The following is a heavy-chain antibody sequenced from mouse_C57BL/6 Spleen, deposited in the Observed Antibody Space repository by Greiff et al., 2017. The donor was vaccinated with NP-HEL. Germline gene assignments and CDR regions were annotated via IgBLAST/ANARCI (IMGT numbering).Heavy chain of an antibody. CDR1: GYTFTDYY. D-gene: IGHD2-4*01. V-gene: IGHV1-76*01. J-gene: IGHJ3*01. Sequence: QVHVKQSGAELVRPGASVKLSCKASGYTFTDYYINWVKQRPGQGLEWIARIYPGSGNTYYNEKFKGKATLTAEKSSSTAYMQLSSLTSEDSAVYVCARSLYDYPSWFAYWGQGTLVTVSA. CDR3: ARSLYDYPSWFAY. CDR2: IYPGSGNT.